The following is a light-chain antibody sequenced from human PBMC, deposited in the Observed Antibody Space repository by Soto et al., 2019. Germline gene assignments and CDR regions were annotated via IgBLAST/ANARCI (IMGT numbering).Light chain of an antibody. V-gene: IGKV3-15*01. CDR3: QQYNNWPYT. J-gene: IGKJ2*01. Sequence: EIVMTQSPATLSVCPGERATLSCRASQSVSSNLAWYQQKPGQGPRLLIYAASTRATGIPARFSGSGSGTEFTLTISSLQSEDFAVYHCQQYNNWPYTFGQGTKLEMK. CDR1: QSVSSN. CDR2: AAS.